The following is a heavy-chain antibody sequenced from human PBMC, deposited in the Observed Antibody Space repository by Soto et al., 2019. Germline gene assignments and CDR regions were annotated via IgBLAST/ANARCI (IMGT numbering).Heavy chain of an antibody. V-gene: IGHV3-33*01. Sequence: GGSLRLSCAASGFPFSSYGMHWVRQAPGKGLEWVAVIWYDGSNKYYADSVKGRFTISRDNSKNTLYLQMNSLRAEDTAVYYCARDGGDIVLVPAAISWFDPWGQGTLVTSPQ. CDR3: ARDGGDIVLVPAAISWFDP. CDR1: GFPFSSYG. CDR2: IWYDGSNK. D-gene: IGHD2-2*02. J-gene: IGHJ5*02.